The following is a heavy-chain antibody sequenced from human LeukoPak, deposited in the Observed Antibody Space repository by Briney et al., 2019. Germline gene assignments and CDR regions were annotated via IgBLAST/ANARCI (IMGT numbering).Heavy chain of an antibody. J-gene: IGHJ4*02. CDR3: ARTVAAAGLGYFDY. D-gene: IGHD6-13*01. Sequence: SETLSLTCTVSGGSISSYYWSWIRQTPGKGLEWIGYIYYSGSTNYNPSLKSRVTISVDTSKNQFSLKLSSVTAADTAVYYCARTVAAAGLGYFDYWGQGTLVTVSS. CDR2: IYYSGST. CDR1: GGSISSYY. V-gene: IGHV4-59*01.